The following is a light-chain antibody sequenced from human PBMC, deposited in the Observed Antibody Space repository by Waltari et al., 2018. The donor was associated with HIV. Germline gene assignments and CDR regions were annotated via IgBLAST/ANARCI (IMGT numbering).Light chain of an antibody. CDR1: QDIENY. V-gene: IGKV1-8*01. CDR2: TVS. CDR3: QQYYRYPLS. J-gene: IGKJ4*01. Sequence: AIRMTQSPSSLAASTGDRVIISCRASQDIENYLAWYQKKPGKAPKLLIYTVSTLQSGVPSRFSGSGYGTDFTLTISGVQSEDSAIYFCQQYYRYPLSFGGGTRVEIK.